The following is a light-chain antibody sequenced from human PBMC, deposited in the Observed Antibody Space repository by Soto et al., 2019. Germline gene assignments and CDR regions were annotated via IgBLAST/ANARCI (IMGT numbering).Light chain of an antibody. CDR3: QQSYSTPRT. Sequence: DIEMTQSPSSLSASVGDRVTITCRASQSITSYLNWYQQKPGKAPKLLIYATSSLQSGVPSTFSGSGSGTDFTLTISSLQTEDFATYYCQQSYSTPRTFGGGTKVEIK. J-gene: IGKJ4*01. V-gene: IGKV1-39*01. CDR1: QSITSY. CDR2: ATS.